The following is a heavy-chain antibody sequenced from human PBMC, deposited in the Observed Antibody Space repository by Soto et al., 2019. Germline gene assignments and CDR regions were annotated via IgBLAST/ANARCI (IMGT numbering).Heavy chain of an antibody. V-gene: IGHV1-69*08. J-gene: IGHJ6*02. CDR3: ARGLGGRMDD. CDR2: IIPILGET. CDR1: GTIFSSYT. D-gene: IGHD3-16*01. Sequence: QVQLVQSGAEVKKPGSSVRVSCKASGTIFSSYTISWVRQAPGQGLEWMGRIIPILGETNFAQKFQGRVTPTADKSTNTAYMELNSLRLEDTALYYCARGLGGRMDDWGQGTTVTVSS.